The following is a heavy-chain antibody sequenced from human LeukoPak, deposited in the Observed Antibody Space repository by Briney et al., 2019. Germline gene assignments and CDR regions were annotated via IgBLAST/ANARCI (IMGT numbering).Heavy chain of an antibody. V-gene: IGHV3-30*02. D-gene: IGHD3-22*01. CDR2: IRYDGSNK. CDR1: GFTFSSYG. J-gene: IGHJ4*02. CDR3: AKEITLDYYDSSGPVGY. Sequence: GGSLRLSCAASGFTFSSYGMHWVRQAPGKGLEWVAFIRYDGSNKNYADSVKGRFTISRDNSKNTLYLQMNSLRAEDTAVYYCAKEITLDYYDSSGPVGYWGQGTLVTVSS.